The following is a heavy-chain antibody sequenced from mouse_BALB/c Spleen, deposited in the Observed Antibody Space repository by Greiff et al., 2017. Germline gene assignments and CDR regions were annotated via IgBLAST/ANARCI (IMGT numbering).Heavy chain of an antibody. D-gene: IGHD4-1*01. J-gene: IGHJ2*01. CDR2: IYPGSGNT. Sequence: QVQLKESGAELARPGASVKLSCKASGYTFTDYYINWVKQRTGQGLEWIGEIYPGSGNTYYNEKFKGKATLTADKSSSTAYMQLSSLTSEDSAVYFCARGGNWDPYFDDWGQGTTLTVSS. CDR3: ARGGNWDPYFDD. V-gene: IGHV1-77*01. CDR1: GYTFTDYY.